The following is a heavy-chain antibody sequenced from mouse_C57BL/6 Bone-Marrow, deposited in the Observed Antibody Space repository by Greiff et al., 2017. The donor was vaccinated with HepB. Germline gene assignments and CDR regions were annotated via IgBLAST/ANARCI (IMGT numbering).Heavy chain of an antibody. V-gene: IGHV2-5*01. CDR3: AKIERGFAY. J-gene: IGHJ3*01. Sequence: VQGVESGPGLVQPSQSLSITCTVSGFSLTSYGVHWVRQSPGKGLEWLGVIWRGGSTDYNAAFMSRMSITKDNSKSQVFFKMNSLQADDTAIYYCAKIERGFAYWGQGTLVTVSA. CDR1: GFSLTSYG. CDR2: IWRGGST.